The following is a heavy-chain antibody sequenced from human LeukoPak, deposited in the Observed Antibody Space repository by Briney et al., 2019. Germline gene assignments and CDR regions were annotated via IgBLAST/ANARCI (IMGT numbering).Heavy chain of an antibody. CDR2: IKYDGIEK. CDR1: GFSFSTFW. V-gene: IGHV3-7*04. CDR3: ARDPVVVARGDSFDI. J-gene: IGHJ3*02. D-gene: IGHD2-2*01. Sequence: GGSLRLSCAASGFSFSTFWMSWVHQAPGKGLEWVANIKYDGIEKYHVDSVKGRFTISRDNAKNSLYLQMNSLRAEDTAVYYCARDPVVVARGDSFDIWGRGTMVTVSS.